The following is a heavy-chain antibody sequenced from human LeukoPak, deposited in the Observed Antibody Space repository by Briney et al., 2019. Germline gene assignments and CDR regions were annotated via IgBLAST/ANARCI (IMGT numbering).Heavy chain of an antibody. V-gene: IGHV1-46*01. Sequence: ASVKVTCKASGYTFTSYYMHWVRQAPGQGLEWMGIINPSGGSTSYAQKFQGRVTMTRDMSTSTVYMELSSLRSEDTAVYYCARGSSSGYSIVPEDWYFDYWGQGTLVTVSS. D-gene: IGHD3-22*01. J-gene: IGHJ4*02. CDR2: INPSGGST. CDR1: GYTFTSYY. CDR3: ARGSSSGYSIVPEDWYFDY.